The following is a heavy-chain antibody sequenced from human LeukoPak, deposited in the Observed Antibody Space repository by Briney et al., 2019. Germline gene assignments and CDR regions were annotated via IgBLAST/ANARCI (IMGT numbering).Heavy chain of an antibody. CDR3: ARSRGSGSLYNWFDP. V-gene: IGHV1-18*01. D-gene: IGHD3-10*01. CDR1: GGTFSSYA. Sequence: ASVKVSCKASGGTFSSYAISWVRQAPGQGLEWMGWISAYNGNTNYAQKLQGRVAMTTDTSTRTAYMELRSLRSDDTAVYYCARSRGSGSLYNWFDPWGQGTLVTVSS. CDR2: ISAYNGNT. J-gene: IGHJ5*02.